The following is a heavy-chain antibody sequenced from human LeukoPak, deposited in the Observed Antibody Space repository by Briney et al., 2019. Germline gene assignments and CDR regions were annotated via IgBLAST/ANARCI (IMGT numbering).Heavy chain of an antibody. CDR3: ARGNGYDGGFDY. J-gene: IGHJ4*02. V-gene: IGHV4-34*01. Sequence: SETLSLTCAVYGGSFSDYYWTWIRQPPGKGLAWIGEINHSGSTNYNPSLKSRLPISVDTSKNQFSLKLSSVTAADTAVYYCARGNGYDGGFDYWGQGTLVTVSS. D-gene: IGHD5-12*01. CDR2: INHSGST. CDR1: GGSFSDYY.